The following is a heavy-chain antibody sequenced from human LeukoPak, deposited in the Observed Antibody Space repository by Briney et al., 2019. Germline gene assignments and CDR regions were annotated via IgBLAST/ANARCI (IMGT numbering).Heavy chain of an antibody. CDR2: INHSGST. D-gene: IGHD3-9*01. J-gene: IGHJ1*01. Sequence: SETLSLTCAVYGGSFSGCYWSWIRQPPGKGLEWIGEINHSGSTNYNPSLKSRVTISVDTSKNQFSLKLSSVTAADTAVYYCARGEGYDILTGYTNEYFQHWGQGTLVTVSS. V-gene: IGHV4-34*01. CDR3: ARGEGYDILTGYTNEYFQH. CDR1: GGSFSGCY.